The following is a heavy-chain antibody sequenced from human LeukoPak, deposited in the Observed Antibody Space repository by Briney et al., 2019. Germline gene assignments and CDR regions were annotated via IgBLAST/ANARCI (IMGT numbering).Heavy chain of an antibody. V-gene: IGHV4-31*03. CDR2: IYDSGRT. J-gene: IGHJ3*02. CDR1: GGSINSGGNY. D-gene: IGHD2-15*01. CDR3: AREERSIRRIVVVVAAKGDDAFDI. Sequence: SETLSLTCNVSGGSINSGGNYWSWIRQHPVKGLEWIGYIYDSGRTYYNPSLKSRVTISIDTSKNQFSLKLNSVTAADTAVYYCAREERSIRRIVVVVAAKGDDAFDIWGQGTMVTVSS.